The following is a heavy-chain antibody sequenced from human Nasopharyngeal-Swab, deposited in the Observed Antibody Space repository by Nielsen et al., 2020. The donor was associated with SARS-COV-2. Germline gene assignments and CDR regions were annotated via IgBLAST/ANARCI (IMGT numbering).Heavy chain of an antibody. Sequence: WIRQPPGKGLEWIGYIYYSGSTYYNPSLKSRVTISVDTSKNQFSLKLSSVTAADTAVYYCARDYYDSSGYYGGVDPWGQGTLVTVSS. CDR3: ARDYYDSSGYYGGVDP. D-gene: IGHD3-22*01. J-gene: IGHJ5*02. V-gene: IGHV4-30-4*01. CDR2: IYYSGST.